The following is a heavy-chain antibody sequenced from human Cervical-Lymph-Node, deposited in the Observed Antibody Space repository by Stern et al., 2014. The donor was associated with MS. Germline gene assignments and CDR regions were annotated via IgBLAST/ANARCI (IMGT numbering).Heavy chain of an antibody. CDR3: ARGKFFSGWLFDY. CDR1: GGSLSGSSDY. CDR2: VDSSGSA. D-gene: IGHD6-19*01. V-gene: IGHV4-61*02. J-gene: IGHJ4*02. Sequence: QVQLKESGPGLVKPSETLSLICTVSGGSLSGSSDYWTWLRQTAGTGLEWIGRVDSSGSAQYPPSLRCRVSISIDTSKIVFPRRVTCVTAADTAVYFCARGKFFSGWLFDYWGQGILVTVSS.